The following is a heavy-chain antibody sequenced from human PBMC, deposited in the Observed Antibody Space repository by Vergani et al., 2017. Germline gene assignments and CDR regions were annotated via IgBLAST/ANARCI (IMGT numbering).Heavy chain of an antibody. D-gene: IGHD3-10*01. J-gene: IGHJ6*03. CDR3: ARSPMMVRGVRVTGDYYNYMDV. CDR1: GGTFSSYA. Sequence: QVQLVQSGAEVKQPGSSVKVSCKASGGTFSSYAISWVRQAPGQGLEWMGGIIPIFGTANYAQKFQGRVTITADESTSTAYMELSSLGSEDTAVYYCARSPMMVRGVRVTGDYYNYMDVWGKGTTVTVSS. V-gene: IGHV1-69*01. CDR2: IIPIFGTA.